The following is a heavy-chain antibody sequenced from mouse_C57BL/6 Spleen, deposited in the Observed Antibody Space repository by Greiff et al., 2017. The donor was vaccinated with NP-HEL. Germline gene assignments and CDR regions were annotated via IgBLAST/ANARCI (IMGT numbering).Heavy chain of an antibody. D-gene: IGHD1-1*01. J-gene: IGHJ2*01. Sequence: VQLQESGPELVKPGASVKISCKASGYAFSSSWMNWVKQRPGKGLEWIGRIYPGDGDTNYNGKFKGKATLTADKSASTAYMQLSSLTSEDSAVYFCARLLEGYWGQGTTLTVSS. V-gene: IGHV1-82*01. CDR1: GYAFSSSW. CDR2: IYPGDGDT. CDR3: ARLLEGY.